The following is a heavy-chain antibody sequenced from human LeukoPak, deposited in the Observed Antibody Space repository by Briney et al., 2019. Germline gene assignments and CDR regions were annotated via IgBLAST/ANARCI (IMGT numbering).Heavy chain of an antibody. CDR1: GFTFSSYA. V-gene: IGHV3-23*01. Sequence: QAGGSLRLSCAASGFTFSSYAMSWVRQAPGKGLEWVSAISGSGGSTYYADSAKGRFTISRDNSKNTLYLQVNSLRAEDTAVYYCAKLLRLQYYFDYWGQGTLVTVSS. D-gene: IGHD3-3*01. J-gene: IGHJ4*02. CDR3: AKLLRLQYYFDY. CDR2: ISGSGGST.